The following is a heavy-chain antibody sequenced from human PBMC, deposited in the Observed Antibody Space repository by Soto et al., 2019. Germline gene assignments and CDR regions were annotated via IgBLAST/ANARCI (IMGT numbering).Heavy chain of an antibody. Sequence: GGSLRLSCGAAGVKFSNAGINWVRKAPGKGLQWVSYISRSGSSANYPDSVKGRFTISRDNGKNSLYLQINSLRDEDAAVYYCTRDLVLVTSATGAFDVWGQGSMVTVSS. D-gene: IGHD2-8*02. CDR2: ISRSGSSA. CDR1: GVKFSNAG. V-gene: IGHV3-48*02. J-gene: IGHJ3*01. CDR3: TRDLVLVTSATGAFDV.